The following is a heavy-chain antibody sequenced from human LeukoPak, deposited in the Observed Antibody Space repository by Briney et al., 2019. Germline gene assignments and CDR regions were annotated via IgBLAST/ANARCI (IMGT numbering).Heavy chain of an antibody. CDR2: IWYDGSNK. CDR1: GFTFSSYG. D-gene: IGHD6-19*01. J-gene: IGHJ4*02. V-gene: IGHV3-33*01. Sequence: PGRSLRLSCAASGFTFSSYGMHWVRQAPGKGLEWVAVIWYDGSNKYYADSVKGRFTISRDNSKNTLYLQMNSLRAEDTAVYYCARDTGYNSGLDYWGQGTLVTVSS. CDR3: ARDTGYNSGLDY.